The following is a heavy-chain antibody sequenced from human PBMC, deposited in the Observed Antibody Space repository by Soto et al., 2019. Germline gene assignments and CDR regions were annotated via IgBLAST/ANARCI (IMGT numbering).Heavy chain of an antibody. CDR3: ARGRYGDY. D-gene: IGHD4-17*01. V-gene: IGHV1-18*01. CDR1: GYIFTSYG. Sequence: QAHLGQSGPEVKKPGASVKVSCKGSGYIFTSYGIAWVRQAPGQGLEWMGWISAHNGNTEYAQKFQGRVTVTRDTSTSTAYLELRSLRSDDTALYYCARGRYGDYWGQGALVTVSS. CDR2: ISAHNGNT. J-gene: IGHJ4*02.